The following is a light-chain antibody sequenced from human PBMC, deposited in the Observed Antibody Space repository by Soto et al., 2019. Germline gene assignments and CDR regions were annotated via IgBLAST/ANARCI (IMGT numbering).Light chain of an antibody. CDR1: QGIYNY. V-gene: IGKV1-27*01. J-gene: IGKJ3*01. CDR3: QRYDRAPFT. CDR2: AAS. Sequence: DIQMTQSPSSLSASVGDRVTITCRASQGIYNYLAWYQQKPGRVPKVLIFAASTLQSGVPSRFSGSGSGTEFTLTINSLQPEDVATYYCQRYDRAPFTFGPGTKVDIK.